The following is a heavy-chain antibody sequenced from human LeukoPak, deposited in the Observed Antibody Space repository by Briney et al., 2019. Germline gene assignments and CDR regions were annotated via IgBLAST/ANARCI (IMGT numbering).Heavy chain of an antibody. Sequence: SETLSLTCAVYGGSFSGYYWSWIRQPPGKGLEWIGEINHSGSTNYNPSLKSRVAISVDTSKNQFSLKLSSVTAADTAVYYCARDHSQAVALDYWGQGTLVTVSS. CDR2: INHSGST. J-gene: IGHJ4*02. CDR1: GGSFSGYY. V-gene: IGHV4-34*01. D-gene: IGHD6-19*01. CDR3: ARDHSQAVALDY.